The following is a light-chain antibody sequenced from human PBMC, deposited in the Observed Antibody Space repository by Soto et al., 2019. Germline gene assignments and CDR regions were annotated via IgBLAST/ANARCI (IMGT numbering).Light chain of an antibody. CDR1: SSDVGGYNY. CDR3: SSYTSSSTLDAYV. V-gene: IGLV2-14*01. CDR2: DVS. Sequence: QSVLTQPASVSGSPGQSITISCTGTSSDVGGYNYVSWYQQHPGKAPKVMIYDVSNRPSGVSNRFSGSKSGNTASLTISGLQAEDDADYYCSSYTSSSTLDAYVFGTGTKVTV. J-gene: IGLJ1*01.